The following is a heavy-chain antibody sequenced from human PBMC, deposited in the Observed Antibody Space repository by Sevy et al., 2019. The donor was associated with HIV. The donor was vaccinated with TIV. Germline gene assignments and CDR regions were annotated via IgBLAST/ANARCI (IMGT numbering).Heavy chain of an antibody. V-gene: IGHV4-59*13. CDR2: IYDTGET. CDR3: ARGRSNFRY. J-gene: IGHJ4*02. CDR1: GASMSGYY. Sequence: SETLSLTCTLSGASMSGYYWSWIRQPPGKGLEWVCYIYDTGETNFNPSLKSRVTISQDTSKTQFSLSLSSVNTADTAVYYCARGRSNFRYWSQGTLVTVSS. D-gene: IGHD1-1*01.